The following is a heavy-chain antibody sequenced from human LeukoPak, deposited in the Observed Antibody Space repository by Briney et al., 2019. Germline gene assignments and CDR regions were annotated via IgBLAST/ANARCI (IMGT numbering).Heavy chain of an antibody. J-gene: IGHJ4*02. V-gene: IGHV3-20*04. Sequence: PGGSLRLSRATSGLTFDDYGMSWVRQAPGKGLEWVSGINWNGGSTGYADSVKGRFSISRDNTKNSLYLQMNSLRAEDTALYYCARGRSGTYQEGFDYWGQGTLVTVSS. CDR2: INWNGGST. CDR1: GLTFDDYG. D-gene: IGHD1-26*01. CDR3: ARGRSGTYQEGFDY.